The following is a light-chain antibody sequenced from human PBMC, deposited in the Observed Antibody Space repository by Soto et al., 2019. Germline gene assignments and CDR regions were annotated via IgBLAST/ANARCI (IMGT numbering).Light chain of an antibody. CDR3: QQYNTYST. Sequence: DIQMTQSPSTLSASAGDRVTITCRASQSISSWLAWYQQKPGKAPKLLIYKASNLESGVPSRFSGSGSGTECTLTISSLQPDDFATYYCQQYNTYSTFGQGTKVEIK. CDR2: KAS. J-gene: IGKJ1*01. CDR1: QSISSW. V-gene: IGKV1-5*03.